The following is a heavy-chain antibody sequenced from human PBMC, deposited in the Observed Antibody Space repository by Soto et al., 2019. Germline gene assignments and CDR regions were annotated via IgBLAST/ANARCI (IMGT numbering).Heavy chain of an antibody. Sequence: GGSLGLSCVPSGFTFSTYAMACVFHAPAKGLEGVSSNLNSGNRRYYADPVKGGFTISRDNSKNTLYLQMNSLRDDDAAMYYCAKGRTLLVVTTPLDSWGQGTLVTVSS. V-gene: IGHV3-23*05. CDR3: AKGRTLLVVTTPLDS. CDR2: NLNSGNRR. J-gene: IGHJ4*02. D-gene: IGHD2-21*02. CDR1: GFTFSTYA.